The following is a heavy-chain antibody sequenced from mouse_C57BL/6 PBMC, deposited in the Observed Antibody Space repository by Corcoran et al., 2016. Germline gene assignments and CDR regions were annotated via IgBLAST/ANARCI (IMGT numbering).Heavy chain of an antibody. Sequence: QVQLKQSGAELVRPGASVKLSCKASGYTFTDYYINWVKQRPGQGLEWIARIYPGSGNTYYNEKFKGKATLTAEKSSSTAYMQLSSLTSEDSAVYFCARWGLRVFDYWGQGTTLTVSS. CDR2: IYPGSGNT. CDR1: GYTFTDYY. CDR3: ARWGLRVFDY. D-gene: IGHD2-4*01. J-gene: IGHJ2*01. V-gene: IGHV1-76*01.